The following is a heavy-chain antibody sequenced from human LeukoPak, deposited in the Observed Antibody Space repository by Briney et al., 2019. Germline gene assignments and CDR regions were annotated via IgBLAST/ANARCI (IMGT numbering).Heavy chain of an antibody. CDR3: ARDPYGDAYAGGLDF. V-gene: IGHV1-46*01. Sequence: ASVKVSCKASGYSFTRYYMHWVRQAPGQGLEWMGIINPSGGSTSNAQKFQGRVTMTGDMSTSTVYMELSSLRSEDTAIYYCARDPYGDAYAGGLDFWGQGTLVTVSS. D-gene: IGHD3-16*01. CDR2: INPSGGST. J-gene: IGHJ4*02. CDR1: GYSFTRYY.